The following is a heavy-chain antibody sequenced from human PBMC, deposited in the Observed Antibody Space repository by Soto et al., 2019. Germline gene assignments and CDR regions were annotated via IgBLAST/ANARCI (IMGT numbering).Heavy chain of an antibody. CDR2: IWYDGSSK. V-gene: IGHV3-33*01. J-gene: IGHJ6*02. CDR3: ARDMHDYYYYGMDV. Sequence: GGSLRLSCAASGFIFSSHGMHWVRQAPGKGLEWVAVIWYDGSSKFYADSVKGRFTISRDNSKNTLYLQMNSLRAEDTAVYYCARDMHDYYYYGMDVWGQGTTVTVSS. D-gene: IGHD2-2*01. CDR1: GFIFSSHG.